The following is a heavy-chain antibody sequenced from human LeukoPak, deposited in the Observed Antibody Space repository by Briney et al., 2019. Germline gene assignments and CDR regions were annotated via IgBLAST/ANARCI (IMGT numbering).Heavy chain of an antibody. Sequence: PGGSLRLSCTASGFTFSDYSMSWVRQAPGAGLEWVSAISPAGDSTTDADSVKGRFTISRDNSKSTLYPQMNGLTAEDTALYYCARRLVTAGITDFFDSWGQGTLVSVSS. D-gene: IGHD2-2*01. CDR2: ISPAGDST. CDR1: GFTFSDYS. J-gene: IGHJ4*02. CDR3: ARRLVTAGITDFFDS. V-gene: IGHV3-23*01.